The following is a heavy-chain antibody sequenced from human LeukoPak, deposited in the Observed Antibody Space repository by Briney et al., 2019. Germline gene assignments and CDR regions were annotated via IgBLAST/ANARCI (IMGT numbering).Heavy chain of an antibody. J-gene: IGHJ6*02. D-gene: IGHD6-19*01. CDR2: IHPNSGAT. CDR1: GYTFTGYY. CDR3: ARDFYSSDPTYGMDV. Sequence: ASVKVSCRASGYTFTGYYMHWVRQAPGQGLEWVGWIHPNSGATNFARKFQGRVTMTRDTSISTAYMELSRLTSDDTALYYCARDFYSSDPTYGMDVWGQGTTVAVSS. V-gene: IGHV1-2*02.